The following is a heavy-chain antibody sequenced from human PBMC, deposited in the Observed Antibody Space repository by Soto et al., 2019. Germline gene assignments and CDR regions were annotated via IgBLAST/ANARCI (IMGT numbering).Heavy chain of an antibody. CDR1: GGSISGRC. J-gene: IGHJ5*02. CDR2: FCYTGST. Sequence: PSETLSLTCTVSGGSISGRCWSWVRQSPGKGLEWIGYFCYTGSTNYNPSLKSRVTISVDRSKTQCSLKLTSVTAADTAVYYCAKSHYDSSGYYIIDHWGQGTLVPVSS. D-gene: IGHD3-22*01. V-gene: IGHV4-59*01. CDR3: AKSHYDSSGYYIIDH.